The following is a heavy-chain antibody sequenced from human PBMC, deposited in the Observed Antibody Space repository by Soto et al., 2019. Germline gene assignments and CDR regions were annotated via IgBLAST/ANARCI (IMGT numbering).Heavy chain of an antibody. J-gene: IGHJ6*02. V-gene: IGHV1-18*01. D-gene: IGHD3-16*01. CDR2: INTYNGNT. Sequence: EASVQVSCKASGYSLTRYGIAWARQAPGQGLEWMGWINTYNGNTNYAQNLQGRVTLTTDTSTSTAYMELTSLRSNDTAIYYCAMVDVYVTPSPQDVWGQGTTVTVSS. CDR3: AMVDVYVTPSPQDV. CDR1: GYSLTRYG.